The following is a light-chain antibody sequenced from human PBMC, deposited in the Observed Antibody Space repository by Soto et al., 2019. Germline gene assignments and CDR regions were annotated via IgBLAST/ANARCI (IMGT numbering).Light chain of an antibody. CDR3: QQYDQWPIT. V-gene: IGKV3-15*01. CDR2: GAS. CDR1: QSVSGN. J-gene: IGKJ5*01. Sequence: EIVLTQSPDTLSLCSGERATLSCMASQSVSGNLAWYQQKPGQAPRLLIYGASARALGIPDRFSGSGSGTEFSFTVTSLQSEDFAVHYCQQYDQWPITFGQGTRLEI.